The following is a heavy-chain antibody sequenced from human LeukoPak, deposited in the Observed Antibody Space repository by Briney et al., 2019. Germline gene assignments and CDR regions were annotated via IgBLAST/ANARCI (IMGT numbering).Heavy chain of an antibody. D-gene: IGHD3-10*01. CDR2: ISSNGGSA. J-gene: IGHJ4*02. Sequence: GGSLRLSCSASGFTFSTYTMKWVRQARRQAPVKGLEYVSGISSNGGSAYYGNSVKGRFTISRDNSKNTLYLQMSSLRAEDTAVYYCVPSPGSGSYRGRGYWGQGTLVTVSS. CDR3: VPSPGSGSYRGRGY. CDR1: GFTFSTYT. V-gene: IGHV3-64D*06.